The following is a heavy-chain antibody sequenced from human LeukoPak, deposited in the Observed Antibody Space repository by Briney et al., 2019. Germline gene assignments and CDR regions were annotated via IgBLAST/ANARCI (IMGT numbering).Heavy chain of an antibody. CDR1: GFSLTNFA. D-gene: IGHD5-12*01. J-gene: IGHJ4*02. CDR3: AKGAYDYVEMGYFDY. CDR2: IIGSSGDT. Sequence: GGSLRLSCAASGFSLTNFAMSWVRQAPGKGLEWVSLIIGSSGDTFYADSVKGRFTISRDNSKNRLYLQMNSLRAEDTALYYCAKGAYDYVEMGYFDYWGQGTLVTVSS. V-gene: IGHV3-23*01.